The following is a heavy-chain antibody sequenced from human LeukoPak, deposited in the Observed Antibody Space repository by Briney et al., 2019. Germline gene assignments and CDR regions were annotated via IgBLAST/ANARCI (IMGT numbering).Heavy chain of an antibody. D-gene: IGHD3-16*01. CDR1: GYSIGRGYY. CDR2: IYQSGST. CDR3: AREGGGWNWFDP. V-gene: IGHV4-38-2*02. Sequence: KTSETLSLTCTVSGYSIGRGYYWGWIRQSQGKGLEWIGSIYQSGSTYYNPSLKSQVSISMDTSKNQFSLKVTSVTAADTAVYYCAREGGGWNWFDPWGQGTPVTVSS. J-gene: IGHJ5*02.